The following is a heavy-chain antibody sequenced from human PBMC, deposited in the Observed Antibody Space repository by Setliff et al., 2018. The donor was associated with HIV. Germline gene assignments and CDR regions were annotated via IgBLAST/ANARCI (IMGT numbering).Heavy chain of an antibody. CDR3: ATDPGYSSTWYSESFQH. V-gene: IGHV1-24*01. J-gene: IGHJ1*01. D-gene: IGHD6-13*01. Sequence: ASVKVSCKISGYTLSELSIHWVRQAPGKGLEWMANFDPEDGETFYAQKFQGRLTMTEDTSTDTAYMELSSLRSDDTAMYYCATDPGYSSTWYSESFQHWGQGTVVTVSS. CDR1: GYTLSELS. CDR2: FDPEDGET.